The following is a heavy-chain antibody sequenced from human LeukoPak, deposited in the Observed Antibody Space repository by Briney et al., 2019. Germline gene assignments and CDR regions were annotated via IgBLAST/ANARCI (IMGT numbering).Heavy chain of an antibody. D-gene: IGHD2-21*02. CDR1: GFTFSSYS. Sequence: GGALRLSCAASGFTFSSYSMNWVRQAPGKGLEWVSSISSSSSYIYYADSVKGRFTISRDNAKNSLYLQMNSLRAEDTAVYYCARFAYCGGDCYLRPGSFDYWGQGTLVTVSS. CDR3: ARFAYCGGDCYLRPGSFDY. V-gene: IGHV3-21*01. CDR2: ISSSSSYI. J-gene: IGHJ4*02.